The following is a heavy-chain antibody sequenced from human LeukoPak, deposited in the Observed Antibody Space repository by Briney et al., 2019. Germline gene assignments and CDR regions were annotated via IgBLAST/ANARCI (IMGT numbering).Heavy chain of an antibody. CDR3: ARDWGFYSSSWTNWFDP. J-gene: IGHJ5*02. CDR2: ISAYNGNT. D-gene: IGHD6-13*01. V-gene: IGHV1-18*01. Sequence: ASVKVSCKASGYTFTSYGISWVRQAPGQGLEWMGWISAYNGNTNYAQKLQGRVTMTTDTSTSTAYMELRSLRSDDTAVDYCARDWGFYSSSWTNWFDPWGQGTLVTVSS. CDR1: GYTFTSYG.